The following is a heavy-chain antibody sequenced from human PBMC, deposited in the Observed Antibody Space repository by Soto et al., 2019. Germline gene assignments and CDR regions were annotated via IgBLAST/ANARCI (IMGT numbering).Heavy chain of an antibody. J-gene: IGHJ4*02. Sequence: PSETLSLTCTVSGGSISSSSYYWCWIRQPPGKGLEWIGSIYYSGSTYYNPSLKSRVTISVDTSKNQFSLKLSSVTAADTAVYYCASRGYSYGRIDYWGQGTLVTVSS. CDR3: ASRGYSYGRIDY. D-gene: IGHD5-18*01. CDR1: GGSISSSSYY. V-gene: IGHV4-39*01. CDR2: IYYSGST.